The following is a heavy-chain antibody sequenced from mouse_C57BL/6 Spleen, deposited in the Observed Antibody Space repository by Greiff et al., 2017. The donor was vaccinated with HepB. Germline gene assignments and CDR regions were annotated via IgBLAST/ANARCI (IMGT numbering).Heavy chain of an antibody. CDR2: IDPNSGGT. CDR3: ARALWDNYESTYFDY. V-gene: IGHV1-72*01. J-gene: IGHJ2*01. CDR1: GYTFTSYW. D-gene: IGHD1-3*01. Sequence: QVQLQQPGAELVKPGASVKLSCKASGYTFTSYWMHWVKQRPGRGLEWIGRIDPNSGGTKHNEKFKSKATLTVDKPSSTAYMQLSSLTSEDSAVYYCARALWDNYESTYFDYWGQGTTLTVSS.